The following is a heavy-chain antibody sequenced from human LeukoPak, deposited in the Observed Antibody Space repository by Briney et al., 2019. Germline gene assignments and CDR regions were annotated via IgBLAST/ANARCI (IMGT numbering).Heavy chain of an antibody. D-gene: IGHD1-26*01. CDR3: ARQSGYFPFDY. Sequence: SETLSLTCAVYGGSFSGYYWSWIRQPPGKGLEWIGEINHSGSTNYNPSLKSRVTISVDTSKNQFSLKLSSVTAADTAVYYCARQSGYFPFDYWGQGTLVTVSS. CDR2: INHSGST. J-gene: IGHJ4*02. CDR1: GGSFSGYY. V-gene: IGHV4-34*01.